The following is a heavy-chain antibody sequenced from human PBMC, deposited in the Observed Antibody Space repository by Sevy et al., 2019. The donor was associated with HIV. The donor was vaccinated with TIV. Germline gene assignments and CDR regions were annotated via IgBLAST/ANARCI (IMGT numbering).Heavy chain of an antibody. CDR2: IDPSDSYT. CDR1: GYSFTNYW. CDR3: ARDYYDSSGYLRGVDAFDI. Sequence: GESLKISCKGSGYSFTNYWISWVRQMPGKGLEWMGRIDPSDSYTNYSPSFQGHVTISADKSISTAYLQWSSLKASDTAMYYCARDYYDSSGYLRGVDAFDIWGQGTMVTVSS. V-gene: IGHV5-10-1*01. J-gene: IGHJ3*02. D-gene: IGHD3-22*01.